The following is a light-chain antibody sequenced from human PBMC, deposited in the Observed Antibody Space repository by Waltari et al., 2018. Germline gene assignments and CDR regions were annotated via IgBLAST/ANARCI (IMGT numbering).Light chain of an antibody. Sequence: DIQMIQSPSSMYASVGDRVTINCRASGVIKNLVAWFQQKPGKAPKTLMYIASNLQRGVPSRFSGRGSGTDFTLTINCLQPEDFATYYCQQYKTFPWTFGQGTKVEVK. CDR2: IAS. J-gene: IGKJ1*01. V-gene: IGKV1-16*01. CDR3: QQYKTFPWT. CDR1: GVIKNL.